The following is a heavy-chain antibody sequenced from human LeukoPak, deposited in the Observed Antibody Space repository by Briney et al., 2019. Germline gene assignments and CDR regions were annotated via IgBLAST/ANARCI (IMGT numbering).Heavy chain of an antibody. CDR3: ARGTGSGSYLIDN. CDR2: TSYDGSNI. D-gene: IGHD3-10*01. CDR1: GFTFSTYA. Sequence: GGSLRLSCAASGFTFSTYAMHWVRQAPGKGLEWVALTSYDGSNIKYVDSVKGRSTISRDNSKNTLYLQMNSLRTEDTAAYYCARGTGSGSYLIDNWGQGSVVTVSS. V-gene: IGHV3-30-3*01. J-gene: IGHJ4*02.